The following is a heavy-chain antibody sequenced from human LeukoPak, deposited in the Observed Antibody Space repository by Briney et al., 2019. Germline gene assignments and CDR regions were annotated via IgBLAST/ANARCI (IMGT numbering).Heavy chain of an antibody. J-gene: IGHJ4*02. CDR1: GGSFSGYY. D-gene: IGHD1-26*01. Sequence: SGTLSLTCAVYGGSFSGYYWSWIRQPPGKGLEWIGRFYISGSTNYNPSLKSRVTMSVDASKNEFSLRLSSVTAADSAVYYCARASGSYFDSWGQGTLVTVSS. CDR3: ARASGSYFDS. V-gene: IGHV4-59*10. CDR2: FYISGST.